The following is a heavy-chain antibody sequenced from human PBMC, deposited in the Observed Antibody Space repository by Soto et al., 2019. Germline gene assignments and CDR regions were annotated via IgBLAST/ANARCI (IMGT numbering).Heavy chain of an antibody. CDR1: GFTFSSYG. D-gene: IGHD1-26*01. Sequence: GGSLRLSCAASGFTFSSYGMHWVRQAPGKGLEWVAVISYDGSNKYYADSVKGRFTISRDNSKNTLYLQMNSLRAEDTAVYYCAKAWLGAPYYYYYYGMDVWGQGTTVTVSS. CDR2: ISYDGSNK. V-gene: IGHV3-30*18. CDR3: AKAWLGAPYYYYYYGMDV. J-gene: IGHJ6*02.